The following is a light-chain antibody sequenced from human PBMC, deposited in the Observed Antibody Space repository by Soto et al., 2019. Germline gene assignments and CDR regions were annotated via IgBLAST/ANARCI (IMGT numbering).Light chain of an antibody. CDR2: SNN. V-gene: IGLV1-44*01. CDR1: SSNIGSNT. Sequence: QSVLTQPPSASGTPGQRVTISCSGSSSNIGSNTVNWYQQLPGTAPKLRIYSNNQRPSGVPDRFSGSKSGTSASLAISGLQSEYEADYYCAALDDSLNGLVFGGGTKLTVL. CDR3: AALDDSLNGLV. J-gene: IGLJ3*02.